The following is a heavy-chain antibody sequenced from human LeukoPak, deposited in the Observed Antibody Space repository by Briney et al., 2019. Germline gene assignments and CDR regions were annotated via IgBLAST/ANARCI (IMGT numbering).Heavy chain of an antibody. CDR2: IYPGDSDT. CDR1: GYSFTNYW. Sequence: GESLKISCKGSGYSFTNYWIGWVRQMPGKGLEWMGIIYPGDSDTRYSPSFQGQVTISADKSISTAYPQWSSLKASDTAMYYCARRYGYCSRWYALDYWGQGTLVTVSS. V-gene: IGHV5-51*01. CDR3: ARRYGYCSRWYALDY. D-gene: IGHD6-13*01. J-gene: IGHJ4*02.